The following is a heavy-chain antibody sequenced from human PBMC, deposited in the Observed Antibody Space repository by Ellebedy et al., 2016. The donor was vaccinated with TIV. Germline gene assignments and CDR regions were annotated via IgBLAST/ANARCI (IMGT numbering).Heavy chain of an antibody. J-gene: IGHJ4*02. V-gene: IGHV3-11*01. CDR1: GFIFSDYY. Sequence: GESLKISCAASGFIFSDYYMSWIRQAPGKGLEWVSFISSGGTTIYYADSVQGRFTISRDNADNSLFLQLNSLRAEDTAVYYCATVAGTYARYHFDYWGQGTLVTVSS. CDR2: ISSGGTTI. D-gene: IGHD3-10*01. CDR3: ATVAGTYARYHFDY.